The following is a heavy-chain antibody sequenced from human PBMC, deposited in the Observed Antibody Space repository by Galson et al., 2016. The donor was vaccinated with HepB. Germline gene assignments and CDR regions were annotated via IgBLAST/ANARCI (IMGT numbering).Heavy chain of an antibody. CDR3: ARCLRGRGGPEGLLDP. CDR2: INYRGST. D-gene: IGHD3-10*01. J-gene: IGHJ5*02. Sequence: LSLTCGVSGASFSENYWSWIRQTPGKGLEWIGEINYRGSTNYNPSLKSRVTIVVDTAKNQVSLKLRSVTAADTAVYYCARCLRGRGGPEGLLDPWGQGILVTVSS. V-gene: IGHV4-34*01. CDR1: GASFSENY.